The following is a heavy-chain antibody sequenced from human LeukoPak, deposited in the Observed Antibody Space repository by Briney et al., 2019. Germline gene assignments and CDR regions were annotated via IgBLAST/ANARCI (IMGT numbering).Heavy chain of an antibody. CDR1: GFTFSSYS. D-gene: IGHD3-3*01. J-gene: IGHJ4*02. V-gene: IGHV3-21*01. Sequence: PGGSLRLSCAASGFTFSSYSMNWVRQAPGKGLEWVSSISSISSYIYYADSVKGRFTISRDNAKNSLYLQMNSLRAEDTAVYYCARDGEDDFWSGYFDYWGQGTLVTVSS. CDR2: ISSISSYI. CDR3: ARDGEDDFWSGYFDY.